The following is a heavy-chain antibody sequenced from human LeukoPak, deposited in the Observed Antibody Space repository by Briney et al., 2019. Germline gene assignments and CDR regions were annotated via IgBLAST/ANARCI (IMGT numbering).Heavy chain of an antibody. D-gene: IGHD2-21*02. CDR2: IIPILDIA. J-gene: IGHJ4*02. CDR3: ARIADCGGDCYLDY. V-gene: IGHV1-69*04. CDR1: GGTFSSYA. Sequence: ASVKVSCKASGGTFSSYAISWVRQAPGQGLEWMGRIIPILDIANYAQKFQGRVTITADKSTSTAYMELSSLRSEDTAVYYCARIADCGGDCYLDYWGQGTLVTVSS.